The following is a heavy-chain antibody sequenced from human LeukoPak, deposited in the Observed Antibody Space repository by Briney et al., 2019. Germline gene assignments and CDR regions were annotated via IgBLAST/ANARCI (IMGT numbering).Heavy chain of an antibody. CDR1: GVNVSSHY. V-gene: IGHV3-53*01. J-gene: IGHJ4*02. Sequence: GGSLRLSCAASGVNVSSHYMNWVRRAPGKGLEWVSVIYGVDGTSYADSVKGRFTISRDNAKNSLYLQMNSLRAEDTAVYYCARGPAVPLYWGRGTLVTVSS. D-gene: IGHD2-2*01. CDR3: ARGPAVPLY. CDR2: IYGVDGT.